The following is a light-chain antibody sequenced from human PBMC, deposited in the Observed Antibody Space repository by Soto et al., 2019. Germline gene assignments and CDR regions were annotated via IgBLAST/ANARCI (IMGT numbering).Light chain of an antibody. CDR2: RNN. Sequence: QSVLTQPPSASGTPGQRVPISCSGSSSNLGSNYVYWYQQLPGTAPKLLIHRNNQRPSGVPDRFSGSKSGTSASLAISGLRSEDEADYYCAAWDDSLSVYVVFGGGTKLTVL. CDR1: SSNLGSNY. J-gene: IGLJ2*01. V-gene: IGLV1-47*01. CDR3: AAWDDSLSVYVV.